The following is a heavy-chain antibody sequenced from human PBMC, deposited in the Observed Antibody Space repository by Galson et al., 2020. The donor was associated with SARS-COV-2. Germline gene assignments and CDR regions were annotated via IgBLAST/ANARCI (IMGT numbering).Heavy chain of an antibody. D-gene: IGHD3-22*01. J-gene: IGHJ4*02. CDR2: IYYSGST. Sequence: ETSETLSLTCTVSGGSISSYYWSWIRQPPGKGLEWIGYIYYSGSTNYNPSLKSRVTISVDTSKNQFSLKLSSVTAADTAVYYCARDPAPDSSGNHVWGQGTLVTVSS. V-gene: IGHV4-59*01. CDR3: ARDPAPDSSGNHV. CDR1: GGSISSYY.